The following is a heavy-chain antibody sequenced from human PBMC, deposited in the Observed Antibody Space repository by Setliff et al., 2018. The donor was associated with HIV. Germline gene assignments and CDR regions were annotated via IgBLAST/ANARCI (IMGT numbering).Heavy chain of an antibody. Sequence: GASVKVSCKASGYSFINYGISWVRQAPGQGLEWMGWISAYTGHTDYASRLLGRVTLTTDTSTSTAYMELRSLGSDDTAVYFCARARLQGIVTAVGPRDNCLDPWGQGTRVTVSS. CDR1: GYSFINYG. V-gene: IGHV1-18*01. D-gene: IGHD3-9*01. J-gene: IGHJ5*02. CDR2: ISAYTGHT. CDR3: ARARLQGIVTAVGPRDNCLDP.